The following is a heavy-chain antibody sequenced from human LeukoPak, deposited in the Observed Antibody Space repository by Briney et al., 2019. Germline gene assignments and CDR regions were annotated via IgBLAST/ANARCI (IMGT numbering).Heavy chain of an antibody. CDR3: ARDQVTMVRGVKTNDY. J-gene: IGHJ4*02. Sequence: GGSLRLSCAASGFTFSTYTMNWVRQAPGKGLEWVSSISSNNYYIYHADSVKGRFTISRDNAKSSLYLQMNSLRAEDTAVYYCARDQVTMVRGVKTNDYWGQGTLVTVSS. CDR2: ISSNNYYI. D-gene: IGHD3-10*01. V-gene: IGHV3-21*01. CDR1: GFTFSTYT.